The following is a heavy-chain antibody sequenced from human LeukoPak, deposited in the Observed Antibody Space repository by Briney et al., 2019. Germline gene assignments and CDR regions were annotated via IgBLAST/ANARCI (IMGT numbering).Heavy chain of an antibody. J-gene: IGHJ3*02. Sequence: GESLKISCKGSGYSFTSYWIGWVRQMPGKGLEWMGIIYPGDSDTRYSPSFQGQVTISADKSISTAYLQWSSLKASDTAMYYCTRPHSLGQAPFDIWGQGTMVTVSS. D-gene: IGHD1/OR15-1a*01. CDR2: IYPGDSDT. CDR1: GYSFTSYW. V-gene: IGHV5-51*01. CDR3: TRPHSLGQAPFDI.